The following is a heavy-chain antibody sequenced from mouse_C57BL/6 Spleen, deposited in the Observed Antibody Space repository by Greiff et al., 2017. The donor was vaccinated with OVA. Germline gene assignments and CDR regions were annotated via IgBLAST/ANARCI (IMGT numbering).Heavy chain of an antibody. CDR3: ASNYGNYTWYFDV. Sequence: EVKLQESGAELVRPGSSVKMSCKTSGYTFTSYGINWVKQRPGQGLEWIGYIYIGNGYTEYNEKFKGKATLTSDTSSSTAYMQLSSLTSEDSAIYFCASNYGNYTWYFDVWGTGTTVTVSS. J-gene: IGHJ1*03. D-gene: IGHD2-1*01. CDR1: GYTFTSYG. CDR2: IYIGNGYT. V-gene: IGHV1-58*01.